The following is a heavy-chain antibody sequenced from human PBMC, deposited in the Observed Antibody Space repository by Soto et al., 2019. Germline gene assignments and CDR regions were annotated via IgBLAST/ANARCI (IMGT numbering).Heavy chain of an antibody. CDR1: GGTFSSYA. J-gene: IGHJ6*02. D-gene: IGHD2-2*01. CDR3: ARAQGSSTSLEIYYYYYYGMDV. Sequence: QVQLVQSGAEVKKPGSSVKVSCKASGGTFSSYAISWVRQAPGQGLEWMGGIIPISGTANYAQKFQGRVTITADESTSTDYMELSSRRSEDTAVYYCARAQGSSTSLEIYYYYYYGMDVWCQGTTVTVSS. CDR2: IIPISGTA. V-gene: IGHV1-69*01.